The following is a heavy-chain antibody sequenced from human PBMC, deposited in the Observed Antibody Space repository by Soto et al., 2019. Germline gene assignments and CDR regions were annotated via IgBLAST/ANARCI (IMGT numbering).Heavy chain of an antibody. D-gene: IGHD2-21*01. CDR2: INPYNENT. CDR1: DYSFSSYA. V-gene: IGHV1-18*01. CDR3: VRDEVPPPGLGFDY. Sequence: QIQLVQAGAEVKKPGASVKVSCKASDYSFSSYAISWVRQAPGQGLEWMGWINPYNENTNYAQKFQGRISMTTDTSTSTAYMELRSLRFDDTATYYCVRDEVPPPGLGFDYWGQGTLVTVSS. J-gene: IGHJ4*02.